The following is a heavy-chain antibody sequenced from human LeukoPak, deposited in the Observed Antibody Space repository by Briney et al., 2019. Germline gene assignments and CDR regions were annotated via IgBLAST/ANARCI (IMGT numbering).Heavy chain of an antibody. D-gene: IGHD6-6*01. Sequence: GGSLRLSRAASGFTFSSYWMHWVRQAPGKGLVWVSRINTDGSSTTYADSVKGRFTISRDNAKNTLYLQMNSLSAEDTAVYYCARGYSSSYRIDYWGQGTLVTVPS. CDR3: ARGYSSSYRIDY. V-gene: IGHV3-74*01. CDR1: GFTFSSYW. CDR2: INTDGSST. J-gene: IGHJ4*02.